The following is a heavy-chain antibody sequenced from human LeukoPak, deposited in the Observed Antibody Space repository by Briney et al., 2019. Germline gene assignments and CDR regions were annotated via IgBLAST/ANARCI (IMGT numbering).Heavy chain of an antibody. J-gene: IGHJ3*02. V-gene: IGHV1-58*02. D-gene: IGHD1-26*01. Sequence: GASVRLSCTASGFTFTSSAMQWVRQARGQGLEWVGWIVVGSGNTNYAQKFQERVTITRDMSTSTAYMELSSLRSEDTAVYYCAVLSGSYGQDAFDIWGQGTMVTVSS. CDR1: GFTFTSSA. CDR3: AVLSGSYGQDAFDI. CDR2: IVVGSGNT.